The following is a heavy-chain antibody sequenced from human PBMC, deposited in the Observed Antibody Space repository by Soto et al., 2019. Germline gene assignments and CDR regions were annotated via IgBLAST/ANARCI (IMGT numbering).Heavy chain of an antibody. Sequence: GGSLRLSWAASGFTVSSNYMSRVRQAPGKGLEWVSVIYSDGRTYYADSVKGRFTISRDSSKNTLYLQMNSLRAEDTAVYHCKRDPTMIGGQSDYWGQGTLVTVSS. D-gene: IGHD3-22*01. CDR2: IYSDGRT. CDR3: KRDPTMIGGQSDY. CDR1: GFTVSSNY. V-gene: IGHV3-66*01. J-gene: IGHJ4*02.